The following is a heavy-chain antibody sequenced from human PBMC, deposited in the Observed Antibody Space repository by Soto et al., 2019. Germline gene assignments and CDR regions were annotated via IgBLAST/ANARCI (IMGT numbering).Heavy chain of an antibody. CDR1: DFSLIGHA. Sequence: GGSLDLSVAPLDFSLIGHAMTWVRQAPGGGLEWVAAINSGVDAFYADSVKGRFTISRDNSKDTLYLQMNSLGVEDTALYYCAKVLSLRTSGKYYKPFFHGMDVWGLGTTVTVSS. J-gene: IGHJ6*02. D-gene: IGHD3-10*01. V-gene: IGHV3-23*01. CDR2: INSGVDA. CDR3: AKVLSLRTSGKYYKPFFHGMDV.